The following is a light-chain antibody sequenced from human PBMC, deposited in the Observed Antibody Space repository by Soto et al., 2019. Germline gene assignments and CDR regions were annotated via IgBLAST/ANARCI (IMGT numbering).Light chain of an antibody. CDR3: NSYTSSTTLV. CDR2: DVN. J-gene: IGLJ2*01. Sequence: QSALTQPASVSGSPGQSITISCTGTSSDVGGYNYVSWYKQHPGKAPKLMIYDVNNRPSGVSNRFSGSKSGNTASLTISGLQAEDEADYYCNSYTSSTTLVFGGGTKVTVL. CDR1: SSDVGGYNY. V-gene: IGLV2-14*03.